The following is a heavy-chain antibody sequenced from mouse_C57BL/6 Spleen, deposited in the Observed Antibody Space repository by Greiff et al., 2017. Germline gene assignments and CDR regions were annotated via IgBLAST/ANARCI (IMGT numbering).Heavy chain of an antibody. Sequence: EVMLVESGGGLVQPGGSMKLSCVASGFTFSNYWMNWVRQSPEKGLEWVAQIRLKSDNYATHYAESVKGRFTISRDDSKSSVYLQLNNLRAEDTGIYYCTAWEYYFDYWGQGTTLTVSS. CDR1: GFTFSNYW. CDR2: IRLKSDNYAT. D-gene: IGHD4-1*01. CDR3: TAWEYYFDY. J-gene: IGHJ2*01. V-gene: IGHV6-3*01.